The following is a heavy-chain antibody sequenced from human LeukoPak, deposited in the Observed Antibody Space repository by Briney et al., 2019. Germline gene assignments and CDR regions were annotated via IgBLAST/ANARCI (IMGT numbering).Heavy chain of an antibody. CDR3: ASSICSGGSCYYNWFGS. V-gene: IGHV3-64*01. CDR1: GFTFSTYA. Sequence: GGSLRLSCAASGFTFSTYAMHWVRQAPGKGLEYVSAISSNGGSTYYASSVKGRFTISRDNSKNTLYLQMGSLRAEDMAVYFCASSICSGGSCYYNWFGSWGQGTLVTVSS. J-gene: IGHJ5*01. D-gene: IGHD2-15*01. CDR2: ISSNGGST.